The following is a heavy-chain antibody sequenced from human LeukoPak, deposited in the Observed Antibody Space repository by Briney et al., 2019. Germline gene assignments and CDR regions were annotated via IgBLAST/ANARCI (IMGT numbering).Heavy chain of an antibody. CDR1: VFTFSSHS. CDR3: ARGFATLVGELMN. CDR2: ISSSSSYI. V-gene: IGHV3-21*01. D-gene: IGHD3-10*01. J-gene: IGHJ4*02. Sequence: GGSLRLSCAASVFTFSSHSMNWVRQAPGKGREWVSSISSSSSYIYYADSVKRRFTIPRDNPKNSLYLQMNSLRAEDTAVYYCARGFATLVGELMNWGQGTLVTVSS.